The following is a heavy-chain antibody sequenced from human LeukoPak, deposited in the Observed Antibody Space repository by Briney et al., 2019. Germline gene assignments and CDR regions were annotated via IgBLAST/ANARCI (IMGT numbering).Heavy chain of an antibody. CDR1: GFTFSSYG. Sequence: GGSLRLSCAASGFTFSSYGMHWVRQAPGKGLEWVAFIRYDGSNKYYADSVKGRFTISRDNSKNTLYLQMNSLRAEDTAVYYCAKDRELLRYFDWSDAFDIWGQGTMVTVSS. CDR3: AKDRELLRYFDWSDAFDI. V-gene: IGHV3-30*02. CDR2: IRYDGSNK. J-gene: IGHJ3*02. D-gene: IGHD3-9*01.